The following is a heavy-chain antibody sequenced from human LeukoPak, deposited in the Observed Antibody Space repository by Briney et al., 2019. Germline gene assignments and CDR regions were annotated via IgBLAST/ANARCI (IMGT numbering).Heavy chain of an antibody. J-gene: IGHJ5*02. V-gene: IGHV3-30*02. CDR2: IRYDGSIK. D-gene: IGHD1-7*01. CDR1: GFTFSSYG. CDR3: AKPVQRGVYNWNYLGWFDP. Sequence: GGSLRLSCAASGFTFSSYGLHWVRQAPGKGLEWVAFIRYDGSIKYYADSVKGRFTISRDNSKNTLYLQMHSLRAEDTAVYYCAKPVQRGVYNWNYLGWFDPWGLGTPVTVSS.